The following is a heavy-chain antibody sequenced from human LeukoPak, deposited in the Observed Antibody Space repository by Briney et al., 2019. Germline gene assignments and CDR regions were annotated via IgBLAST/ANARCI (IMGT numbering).Heavy chain of an antibody. CDR1: GYTFTSYD. V-gene: IGHV1-46*01. CDR3: ARGHGSGSTNWFDP. Sequence: ASVKVSCKASGYTFTSYDINWVRQATGQGLEWMGIINHTDGSASYAQKFQGRVTMTRDMSTSTIYMELRSLRSDDRAVYFCARGHGSGSTNWFDPWGQGTLVTVSS. J-gene: IGHJ5*02. CDR2: INHTDGSA. D-gene: IGHD3-10*01.